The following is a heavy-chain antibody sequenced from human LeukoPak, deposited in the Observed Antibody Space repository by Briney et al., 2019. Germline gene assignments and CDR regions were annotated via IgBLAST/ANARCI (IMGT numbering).Heavy chain of an antibody. V-gene: IGHV4-39*07. D-gene: IGHD3-22*01. Sequence: TTSETLSLTCTVSGGSISSSSYYWGWIRQPPGKGLEWIGSIYYSGSTYYNPSLKSRVTMSVDTSKNQFSLKLSSVTAADTAVYYCARDPLRYDSSGYDYWGQGTLVTVSS. CDR2: IYYSGST. CDR1: GGSISSSSYY. CDR3: ARDPLRYDSSGYDY. J-gene: IGHJ4*02.